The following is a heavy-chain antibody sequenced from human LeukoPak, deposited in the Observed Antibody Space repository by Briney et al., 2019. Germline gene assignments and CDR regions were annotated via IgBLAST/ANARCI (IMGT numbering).Heavy chain of an antibody. Sequence: MTGESLKISCKGSGYIFTIYWIGWVRQLPGKGLEWMGIIYPGDSDTRYSPSFQGQVTISADRSINTAYLQWSSLKASDTAIYYCARRLKNSNGWTFDYWGQGTLVTVSS. V-gene: IGHV5-51*01. CDR1: GYIFTIYW. CDR3: ARRLKNSNGWTFDY. J-gene: IGHJ4*02. CDR2: IYPGDSDT. D-gene: IGHD6-19*01.